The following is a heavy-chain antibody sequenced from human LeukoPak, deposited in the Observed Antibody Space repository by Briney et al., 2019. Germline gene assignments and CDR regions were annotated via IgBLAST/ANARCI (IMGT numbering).Heavy chain of an antibody. J-gene: IGHJ6*03. CDR1: GGSIRSSNYY. CDR2: IYYSGST. CDR3: ARHPAVAGKGWYYYYYMDV. Sequence: PSETLSLTCNVFGGSIRSSNYYWGWIRQPPGKGLEWIGSIYYSGSTYYNPSLKSRVTISVDTSKNQFSLKLSSVTAADTAVYYCARHPAVAGKGWYYYYYMDVWGKGTTVTVSS. D-gene: IGHD6-19*01. V-gene: IGHV4-39*01.